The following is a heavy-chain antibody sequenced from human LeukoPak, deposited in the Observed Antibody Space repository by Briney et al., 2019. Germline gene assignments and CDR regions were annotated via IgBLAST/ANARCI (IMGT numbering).Heavy chain of an antibody. CDR2: IYYSGSN. D-gene: IGHD3-3*01. V-gene: IGHV4-59*01. Sequence: PSPTLSLTCTVSGGSISSYYWSWIRQPPGKGLEWIGYIYYSGSNNYTPSLKSRVTISVDASKNQFSLKLSSVTAADTAVYYCARERVVRDFWAVDYYYMDVWGKGTTVTVSS. J-gene: IGHJ6*03. CDR1: GGSISSYY. CDR3: ARERVVRDFWAVDYYYMDV.